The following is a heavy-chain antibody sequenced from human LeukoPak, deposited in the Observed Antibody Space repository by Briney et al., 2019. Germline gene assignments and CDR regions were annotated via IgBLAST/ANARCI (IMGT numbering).Heavy chain of an antibody. Sequence: GGSLRLSCEGSGFTFGDYGMSWVRQAPGKGPEWVAGISWNSDSTGYPDSVKGRFTISRDNAKNSLYLQMNSLRVEDTALYYCARDRRGITGTEWFDPWGLGTLVTVSS. CDR3: ARDRRGITGTEWFDP. CDR1: GFTFGDYG. D-gene: IGHD1-20*01. V-gene: IGHV3-20*04. CDR2: ISWNSDST. J-gene: IGHJ5*02.